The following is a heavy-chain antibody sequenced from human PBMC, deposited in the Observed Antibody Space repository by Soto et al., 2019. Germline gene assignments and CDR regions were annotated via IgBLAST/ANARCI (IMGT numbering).Heavy chain of an antibody. CDR1: GYIFTSYA. D-gene: IGHD6-13*01. J-gene: IGHJ4*02. Sequence: ASVKVSCKASGYIFTSYANHWVRQAPGQRLEWMGWINAGNGNTKYSQKFQGRVTISRDTSASTVYMELSSLRSEDTAVYYCATRLKVIAAPMVPSDYWGQGTLVTVS. CDR3: ATRLKVIAAPMVPSDY. CDR2: INAGNGNT. V-gene: IGHV1-3*01.